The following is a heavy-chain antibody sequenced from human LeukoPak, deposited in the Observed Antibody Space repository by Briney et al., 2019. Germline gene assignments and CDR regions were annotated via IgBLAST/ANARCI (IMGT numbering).Heavy chain of an antibody. CDR1: GFTFSSYG. D-gene: IGHD2-15*01. CDR3: AKDPGDGGSAFDY. V-gene: IGHV3-30*18. CDR2: ISYDGSNK. J-gene: IGHJ4*02. Sequence: PGGSLRLSCAASGFTFSSYGMHWVRQAPGKGLEWVAVISYDGSNKYYADSVKGRFTISRDNSKNTLYLQMNSLRAEDTAVYYCAKDPGDGGSAFDYWGQGTLVTVSS.